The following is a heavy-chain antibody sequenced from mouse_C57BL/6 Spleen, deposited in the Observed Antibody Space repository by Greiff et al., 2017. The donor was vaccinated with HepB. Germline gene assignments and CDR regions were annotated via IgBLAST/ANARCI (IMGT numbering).Heavy chain of an antibody. CDR2: IHPNSGST. CDR1: GYTFTSYW. V-gene: IGHV1-64*01. Sequence: QVQLQQPGAELVKPGASVKLSCKASGYTFTSYWMHWVKQRPGQGLEWIGMIHPNSGSTNYNEKFKSKATLTVDKSSSTAYMQLSSLTSEDSAVYYCARYGGLTTGVATDYFDYWGQGTTLTVSS. CDR3: ARYGGLTTGVATDYFDY. J-gene: IGHJ2*01. D-gene: IGHD1-1*01.